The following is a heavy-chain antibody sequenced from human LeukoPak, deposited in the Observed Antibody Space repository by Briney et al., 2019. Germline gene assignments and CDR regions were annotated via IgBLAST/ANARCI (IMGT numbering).Heavy chain of an antibody. CDR2: ISAYNGNT. D-gene: IGHD2-2*01. Sequence: ASVKVSCKASGYTFTSYGISWVRQAPGQGLEWMGWISAYNGNTNYAQKFQGRVTITTDESTSTAYMELSSLRSEDTAVYYCARGCTSCSYYYYYMDVWGKGTTVTVSS. CDR3: ARGCTSCSYYYYYMDV. V-gene: IGHV1-18*01. J-gene: IGHJ6*03. CDR1: GYTFTSYG.